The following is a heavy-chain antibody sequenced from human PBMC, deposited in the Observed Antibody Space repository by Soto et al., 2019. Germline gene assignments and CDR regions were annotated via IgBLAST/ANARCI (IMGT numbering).Heavy chain of an antibody. D-gene: IGHD2-15*01. CDR1: GFTFSSYS. V-gene: IGHV3-30*04. CDR3: ARDRQKALVVVAATGGFDY. Sequence: GGSLRLSCAVSGFTFSSYSMHWVRQVPDMGLEWVAFISFAGNNKDYADSVKGRFTISRDNSNNMLYLEMNSLRPDDMAVYYCARDRQKALVVVAATGGFDYWGQGT. J-gene: IGHJ4*02. CDR2: ISFAGNNK.